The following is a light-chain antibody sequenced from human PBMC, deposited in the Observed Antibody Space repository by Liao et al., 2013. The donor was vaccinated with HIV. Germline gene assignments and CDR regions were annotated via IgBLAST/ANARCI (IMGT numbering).Light chain of an antibody. CDR3: QAWDTTTDVA. Sequence: SYELTQTPSVSVAPGKTARITCGGNDIGSKSVHWYQQKPGQAPVLVIYYDSDRPSGIPERFSGSNSGSTATLTISGTQALDEADYYCQAWDTTTDVAFGGGTKLTVL. V-gene: IGLV3-21*01. CDR2: YDS. J-gene: IGLJ2*01. CDR1: DIGSKS.